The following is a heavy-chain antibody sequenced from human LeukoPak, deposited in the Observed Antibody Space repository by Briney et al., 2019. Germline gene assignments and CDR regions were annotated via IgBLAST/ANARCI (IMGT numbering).Heavy chain of an antibody. CDR1: GFTFSSYG. J-gene: IGHJ6*03. D-gene: IGHD2-8*01. Sequence: GGSLRLSCAASGFTFSSYGMSWVRHAPGKGLEWVSTISGSGGSTYYADSVKGRFTISRDNSKNMFYVHMNSLRAEDTAVYYCAKTFQWYYMDVWGKGTTVTISS. V-gene: IGHV3-23*01. CDR3: AKTFQWYYMDV. CDR2: ISGSGGST.